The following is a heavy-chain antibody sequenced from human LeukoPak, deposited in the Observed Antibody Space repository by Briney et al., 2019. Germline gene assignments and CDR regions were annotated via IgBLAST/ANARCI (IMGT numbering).Heavy chain of an antibody. CDR3: ATGPNYSVQGGAFDI. V-gene: IGHV1-24*01. J-gene: IGHJ3*02. CDR1: GYTLTELS. CDR2: FDPEDGET. Sequence: ASVKVSCKVSGYTLTELSMHWVRQAPGKGLEWMGGFDPEDGETIYAQKFQGRVTMTEDTSTDTAYMELSSLRSEDTAVYYCATGPNYSVQGGAFDIWGQGTMVTVSS. D-gene: IGHD5-24*01.